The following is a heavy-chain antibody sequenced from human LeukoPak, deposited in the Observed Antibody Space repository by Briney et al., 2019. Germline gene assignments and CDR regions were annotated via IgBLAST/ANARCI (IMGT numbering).Heavy chain of an antibody. CDR2: IIPIFGTA. V-gene: IGHV1-69*13. J-gene: IGHJ3*02. Sequence: GASVKVSCKASGGTFSSYAISWVRQAPGQGLEWMGGIIPIFGTANYAQKFQGRVTITADESTSTAYMELSSLRSEDTAVYYCALGIAARPRAFDIWGQGTMVTVSS. CDR1: GGTFSSYA. D-gene: IGHD6-6*01. CDR3: ALGIAARPRAFDI.